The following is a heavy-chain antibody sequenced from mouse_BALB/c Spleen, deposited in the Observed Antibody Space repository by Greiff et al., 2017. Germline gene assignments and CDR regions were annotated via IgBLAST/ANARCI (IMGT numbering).Heavy chain of an antibody. J-gene: IGHJ2*01. CDR1: GFNIKDYY. V-gene: IGHV14-1*02. D-gene: IGHD1-1*01. Sequence: VQLKQSGAELVRPGALVKLSCKASGFNIKDYYMHWVKQRPEQGLEWIGWIDPENGNTIYDPKFQGKASITADTSSNTAYLQLSSLTSEDTAVYYCARGTVVDPYYFDYWGQGTTLTVSS. CDR3: ARGTVVDPYYFDY. CDR2: IDPENGNT.